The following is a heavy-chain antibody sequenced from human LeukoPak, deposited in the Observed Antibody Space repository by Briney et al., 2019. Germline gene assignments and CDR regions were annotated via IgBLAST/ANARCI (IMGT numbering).Heavy chain of an antibody. CDR3: ARDGGGGGIADY. CDR1: GYTFTGYY. CDR2: INPNSGGT. V-gene: IGHV1-2*06. D-gene: IGHD2-21*01. Sequence: ASVKVSCKASGYTFTGYYMHWVRQAPGQGLEWMGRINPNSGGTNYAQKFQGRVTMTRDTPISTAYMELSRLRSDDTAVYYCARDGGGGGIADYWGQGTLVTVSS. J-gene: IGHJ4*02.